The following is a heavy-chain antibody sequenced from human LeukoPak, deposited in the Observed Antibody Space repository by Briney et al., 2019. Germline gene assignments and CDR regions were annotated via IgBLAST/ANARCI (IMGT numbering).Heavy chain of an antibody. V-gene: IGHV3-30-3*01. Sequence: PGGSLRLSCAASGFTFSSYAMHWVRQAPGKGLEWVALISYDGSNKYYADSVKGQVTISRDNSKNTLYLQMNSLRAEDTAVYYCARDTYFDYWGQGTLVTVSS. J-gene: IGHJ4*02. CDR1: GFTFSSYA. CDR2: ISYDGSNK. CDR3: ARDTYFDY.